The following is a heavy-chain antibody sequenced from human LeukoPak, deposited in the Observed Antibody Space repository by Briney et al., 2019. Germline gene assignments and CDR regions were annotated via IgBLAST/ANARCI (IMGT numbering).Heavy chain of an antibody. CDR1: GFTFRNYG. D-gene: IGHD2-8*02. V-gene: IGHV3-30*02. CDR2: IWSDGNNR. J-gene: IGHJ6*03. CDR3: AKDPGASVSGFHMDV. Sequence: GGSLRLSCAASGFTFRNYGMHWVRQARGKGLEGVSFIWSDGNNRFYADSVKGRFTISRDNSKNMLYLQMDTLRAEDTALYYCAKDPGASVSGFHMDVWGKGTTVIVSS.